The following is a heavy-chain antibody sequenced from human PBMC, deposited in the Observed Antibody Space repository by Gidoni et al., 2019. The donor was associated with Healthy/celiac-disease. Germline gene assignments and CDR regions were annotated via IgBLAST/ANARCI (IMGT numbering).Heavy chain of an antibody. D-gene: IGHD6-13*01. CDR3: ARGLGIAAADY. Sequence: QLQLQESGPGLAKPSQTLSLTCTVSGASISSGGYYWSWIRQHPGKGLEWIGYIYYSGSTYYNPSLKSRVTISVDTSKNQFSLKLSSVTAADTAVYYCARGLGIAAADYWGQGTLVTVSS. CDR1: GASISSGGYY. CDR2: IYYSGST. V-gene: IGHV4-31*03. J-gene: IGHJ4*02.